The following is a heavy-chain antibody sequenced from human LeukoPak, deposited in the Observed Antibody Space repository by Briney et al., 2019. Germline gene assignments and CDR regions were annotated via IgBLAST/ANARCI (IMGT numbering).Heavy chain of an antibody. D-gene: IGHD2-2*01. Sequence: SETLSLTRAVYGGSFSGYYWSWIRQPPGKGLEWIGEINHSGSTNYNPSLKSRVTISVDTSKNQFSLKLSSVTAADTAVYYCARGSEDCSSTSCYSSWFDPWGQGTLVTVSS. CDR3: ARGSEDCSSTSCYSSWFDP. CDR1: GGSFSGYY. J-gene: IGHJ5*02. V-gene: IGHV4-34*01. CDR2: INHSGST.